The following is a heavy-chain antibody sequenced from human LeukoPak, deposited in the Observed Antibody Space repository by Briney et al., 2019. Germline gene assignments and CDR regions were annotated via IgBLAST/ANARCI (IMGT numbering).Heavy chain of an antibody. CDR3: ARNRYGSSLDAFDI. V-gene: IGHV3-21*01. CDR2: IGSSSTYI. Sequence: GGSLRLSCAASGFTFSSYSMNWVRQAPGKGLEWVSSIGSSSTYIYYADSVKGRFTISRDNAKNSLHLQMNSLRAEDTAVYYCARNRYGSSLDAFDIWGQGTVVTVSS. J-gene: IGHJ3*02. CDR1: GFTFSSYS. D-gene: IGHD6-13*01.